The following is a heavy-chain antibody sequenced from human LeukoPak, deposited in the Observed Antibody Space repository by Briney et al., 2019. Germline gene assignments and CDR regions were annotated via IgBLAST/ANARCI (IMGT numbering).Heavy chain of an antibody. CDR2: IYYSGST. J-gene: IGHJ5*02. D-gene: IGHD3-22*01. Sequence: SETLSLTCTVSGGSISSYYWSWIRQPPGKGLERIGYIYYSGSTNYNPSLKSRVTISVDTSKNQFSLKLSSVTAADTAVYYCARGRYYDRFDPWGQGTLVTVSS. CDR1: GGSISSYY. CDR3: ARGRYYDRFDP. V-gene: IGHV4-59*01.